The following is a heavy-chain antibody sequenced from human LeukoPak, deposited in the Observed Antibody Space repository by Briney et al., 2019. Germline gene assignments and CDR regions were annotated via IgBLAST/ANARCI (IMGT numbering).Heavy chain of an antibody. CDR1: GGSVSSTNW. CDR2: VHLDGRT. V-gene: IGHV4-4*02. CDR3: ARHGDLLSPFQT. Sequence: PSGTLSLTCAVSGGSVSSTNWWTWFRQPPGKGLEWIGEVHLDGRTNYNPSLTGRLTMSVDLYENHISLKLTSVTAADTAMYYCARHGDLLSPFQTWGQGTLVTVSS. D-gene: IGHD2-21*02. J-gene: IGHJ5*02.